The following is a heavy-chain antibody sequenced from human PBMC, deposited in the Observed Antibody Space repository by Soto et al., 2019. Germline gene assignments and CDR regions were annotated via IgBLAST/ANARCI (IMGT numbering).Heavy chain of an antibody. J-gene: IGHJ4*02. D-gene: IGHD2-8*01. CDR1: RVGYESKS. Sequence: VKASSKDRRVGYESKSRCSAYQAHGKRLEWLGWINGGNGNTRYSQKFQGRVTITSDTSATTAYMELSSLRSEDTALYYCAKDRQPDGIWPFDSWGQGTLVTVSS. V-gene: IGHV1-3*01. CDR2: INGGNGNT. CDR3: AKDRQPDGIWPFDS.